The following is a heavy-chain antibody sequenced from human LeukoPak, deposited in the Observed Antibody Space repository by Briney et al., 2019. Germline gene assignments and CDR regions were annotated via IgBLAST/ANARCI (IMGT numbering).Heavy chain of an antibody. CDR1: GFTFSSYS. D-gene: IGHD6-19*01. J-gene: IGHJ6*03. V-gene: IGHV3-21*01. CDR3: ARDPVAVAGGYYYYYMDV. Sequence: GGSLRLSCAASGFTFSSYSMNWVRQAPGKGLEWVSSITRSSNYKYYTESVKGRFTISRDNAKNSLYLQMNSLRAEDTAVYYCARDPVAVAGGYYYYYMDVWGKGTTVTISS. CDR2: ITRSSNYK.